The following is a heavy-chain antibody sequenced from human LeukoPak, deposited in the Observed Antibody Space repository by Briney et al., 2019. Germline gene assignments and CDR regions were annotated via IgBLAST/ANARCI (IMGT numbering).Heavy chain of an antibody. J-gene: IGHJ6*03. V-gene: IGHV4-61*09. Sequence: SETLSLTCTVSGGSISSGSHYWTWIRQPAGKGLEWVGHIYSSGTTNYNPSLVGRTTISIDSSKNLLSLNLTSVTAADTAFYFCARDTAMRRRRGHYSYMDVWGKGTTVTVSS. CDR3: ARDTAMRRRRGHYSYMDV. D-gene: IGHD2-2*01. CDR1: GGSISSGSHY. CDR2: IYSSGTT.